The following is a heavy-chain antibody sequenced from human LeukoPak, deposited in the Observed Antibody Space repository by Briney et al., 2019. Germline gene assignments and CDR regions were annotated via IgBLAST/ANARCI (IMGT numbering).Heavy chain of an antibody. CDR3: ASEPGLSRGAVYAMDV. J-gene: IGHJ6*02. CDR2: VLDNTDFA. D-gene: IGHD3-22*01. CDR1: GITLMSYT. Sequence: GGSLRLSCSASGITLMSYTIHWLRRAPGRGLEWLTLVLDNTDFAYHADSVKGRFIIFRDASKNVVYLQMNSLRPEDTAVYYCASEPGLSRGAVYAMDVWGQGTTVTVSS. V-gene: IGHV3-30-3*01.